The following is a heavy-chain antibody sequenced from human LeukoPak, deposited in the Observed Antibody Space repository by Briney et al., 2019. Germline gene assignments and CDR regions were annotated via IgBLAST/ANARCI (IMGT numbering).Heavy chain of an antibody. CDR1: GYTFTSYG. Sequence: ASVKVSCKASGYTFTSYGISWVRQAPGQGLEWMGWISAYNGNTNYAQKLQGRVTMTTDTSTSTAYMELSSLRSEDTAVYYCASRNSSSPDAFDIWGQGTMVTVSS. V-gene: IGHV1-18*01. CDR3: ASRNSSSPDAFDI. D-gene: IGHD6-13*01. J-gene: IGHJ3*02. CDR2: ISAYNGNT.